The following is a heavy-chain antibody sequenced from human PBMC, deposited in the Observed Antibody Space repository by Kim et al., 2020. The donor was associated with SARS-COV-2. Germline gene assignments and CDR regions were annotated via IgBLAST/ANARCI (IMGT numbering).Heavy chain of an antibody. Sequence: SETLSLTCAVYGGSFSGYSWNWIRQPPGKGLEWIGEINHSGSTDYNPSLKSRVTISVDTSKIQFSLKLSSVTAADTAVYYCARSGRIGGYYYFMDVWGQGTTVNVSS. CDR1: GGSFSGYS. CDR2: INHSGST. V-gene: IGHV4-34*01. D-gene: IGHD2-15*01. J-gene: IGHJ6*02. CDR3: ARSGRIGGYYYFMDV.